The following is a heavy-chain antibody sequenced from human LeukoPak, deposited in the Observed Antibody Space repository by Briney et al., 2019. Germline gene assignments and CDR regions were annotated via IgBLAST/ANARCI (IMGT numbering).Heavy chain of an antibody. CDR3: ARLSPYCSSTSCPLDY. CDR1: GGSFSGYY. V-gene: IGHV4-34*01. J-gene: IGHJ4*02. CDR2: INHSGST. Sequence: SQTLSLTCAVYGGSFSGYYWSWIRQPPGKGLEWIGEINHSGSTNYNPSLKSRVTISVDTSKNQFSLKLSSVTAADTAVYYCARLSPYCSSTSCPLDYWGQGTLVTVSS. D-gene: IGHD2-2*01.